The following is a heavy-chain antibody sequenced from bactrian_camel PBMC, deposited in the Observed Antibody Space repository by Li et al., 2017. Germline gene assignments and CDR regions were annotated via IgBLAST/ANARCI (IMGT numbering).Heavy chain of an antibody. CDR1: GYTYSSYC. CDR3: APDLQVRSGYCYKTNNY. V-gene: IGHV3S1*01. Sequence: VQLVESGGGSVQAGGSLRLSCARSGYTYSSYCMGWYRQAPGKEREGVAAIYTGGGSTYYADSVKGRFTISQDNAKNMVFLQMNSLKYEDTAIYYCAPDLQVRSGYCYKTNNYWGQGTQVTV. D-gene: IGHD2*01. J-gene: IGHJ4*01. CDR2: IYTGGGST.